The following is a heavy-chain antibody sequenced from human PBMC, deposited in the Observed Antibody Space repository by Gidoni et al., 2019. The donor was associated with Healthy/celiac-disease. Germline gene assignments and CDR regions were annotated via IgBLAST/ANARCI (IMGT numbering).Heavy chain of an antibody. J-gene: IGHJ5*02. CDR2: IYHSGST. D-gene: IGHD1-26*01. CDR1: GGSISSGGYS. CDR3: ARAEGGGKGWFDP. V-gene: IGHV4-30-2*01. Sequence: QLQLQESGSGLVKPSQTLSLTCAASGGSISSGGYSWSWIRQPPGKGLEWIGYIYHSGSTYYNPSLKSRVTISVDRSKNQFSLKLSSVTAADTAVYYCARAEGGGKGWFDPWGQGTLVTVSS.